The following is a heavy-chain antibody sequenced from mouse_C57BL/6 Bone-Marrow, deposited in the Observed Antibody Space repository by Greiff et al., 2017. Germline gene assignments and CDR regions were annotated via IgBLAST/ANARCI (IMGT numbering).Heavy chain of an antibody. J-gene: IGHJ2*01. D-gene: IGHD2-1*01. CDR1: GYTFTSYG. V-gene: IGHV1-81*01. Sequence: QVQLQQSGAELARPGASVKLSCKASGYTFTSYGLSWVKQRTGQGLEWIGEIYPRSGNTYYNEKFKGKATLTADKSSSTAYMELRSLTSEDSAVYFCARKGYYGNPYYFDYWGQGTTLTVSS. CDR3: ARKGYYGNPYYFDY. CDR2: IYPRSGNT.